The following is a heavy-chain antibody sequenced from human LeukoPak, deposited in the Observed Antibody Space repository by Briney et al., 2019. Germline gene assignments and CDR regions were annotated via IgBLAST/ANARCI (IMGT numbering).Heavy chain of an antibody. CDR2: IIPIFGTA. D-gene: IGHD3-16*02. CDR1: GGTFSSYA. CDR3: ARTSYDYVWGSYRLFDY. V-gene: IGHV1-69*13. Sequence: SVKVSCKASGGTFSSYAISWVRQAPGQGLEWMGGIIPIFGTANYAQEFQGRVTITADESTSTAYMELSSLRSEDTAVYYCARTSYDYVWGSYRLFDYWGQGTLVTVSS. J-gene: IGHJ4*02.